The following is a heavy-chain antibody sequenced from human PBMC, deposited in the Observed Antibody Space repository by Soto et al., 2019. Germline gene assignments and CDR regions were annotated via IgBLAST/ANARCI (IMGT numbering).Heavy chain of an antibody. CDR1: GFTFSTYA. CDR3: ARGAPGRDGYNLDFQH. CDR2: ISSSSSFR. V-gene: IGHV3-21*01. Sequence: GGSLRLSCAASGFTFSTYAMNWVRQAPGKGLEWVSSISSSSSFRYYADSVKGRFTISRDNAKNSLYLQMNSLRAQDTAVYYCARGAPGRDGYNLDFQHWGQGTLVTVSS. D-gene: IGHD5-12*01. J-gene: IGHJ1*01.